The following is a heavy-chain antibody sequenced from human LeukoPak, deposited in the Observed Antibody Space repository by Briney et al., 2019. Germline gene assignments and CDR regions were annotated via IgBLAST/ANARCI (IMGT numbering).Heavy chain of an antibody. CDR2: INPSGGST. CDR3: ARDMPEYCSSTSCYRPNYYGMDV. CDR1: GYTFTSYY. J-gene: IGHJ6*02. V-gene: IGHV1-46*01. Sequence: ASVKVSCKASGYTFTSYYMHWVRQAPGQGLEWMGIINPSGGSTSYAQKFQGRVTMTRDTSTSTVYMELSSLRSEDTAVYYCARDMPEYCSSTSCYRPNYYGMDVWGQGTTVTVSS. D-gene: IGHD2-2*01.